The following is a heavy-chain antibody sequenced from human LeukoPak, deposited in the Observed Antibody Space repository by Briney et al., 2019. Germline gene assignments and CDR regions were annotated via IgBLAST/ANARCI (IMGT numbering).Heavy chain of an antibody. J-gene: IGHJ6*02. V-gene: IGHV3-30-3*02. D-gene: IGHD3-10*01. CDR2: ISYDGSNK. CDR3: AKSSGGDYYYYGMDV. Sequence: PGGSLRLSCAASGFTFSSYAMHWVRQAPGKGLEWVAVISYDGSNKYYADSVKGRFTISRDNSKNTLYLQMNSLRAEDTAVYYCAKSSGGDYYYYGMDVWGQGTTVTVSS. CDR1: GFTFSSYA.